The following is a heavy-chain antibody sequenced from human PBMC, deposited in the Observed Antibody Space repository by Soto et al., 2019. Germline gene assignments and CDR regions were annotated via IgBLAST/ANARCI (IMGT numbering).Heavy chain of an antibody. CDR2: ISVTGSGT. CDR1: GFTFSSYD. CDR3: ASTTATKSRDY. J-gene: IGHJ4*02. D-gene: IGHD4-17*01. Sequence: SGGSLRLSCAASGFTFSSYDMSWVRQAPGKGLEYVSSISVTGSGTYYADSVKGRFTISRDNSKNTLYLQMNSLRVEDTAVYYCASTTATKSRDYWGQGTLVTVSS. V-gene: IGHV3-23*01.